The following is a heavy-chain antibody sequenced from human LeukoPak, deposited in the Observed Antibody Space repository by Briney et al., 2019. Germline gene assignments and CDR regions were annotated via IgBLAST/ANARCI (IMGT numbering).Heavy chain of an antibody. Sequence: GGSLRLSCAASGFTFSSYGMHWVRQAPGEGLEWVAVIWYDGSNKYYADSVKGRFTISRDNSKNTLYLQMNSLRAEDTAVYYCARDRAYSSLGMDVWGKGTTVTVSS. CDR3: ARDRAYSSLGMDV. V-gene: IGHV3-33*01. J-gene: IGHJ6*04. CDR1: GFTFSSYG. CDR2: IWYDGSNK. D-gene: IGHD6-13*01.